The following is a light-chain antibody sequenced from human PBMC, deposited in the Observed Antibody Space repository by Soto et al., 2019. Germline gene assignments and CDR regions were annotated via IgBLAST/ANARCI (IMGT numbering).Light chain of an antibody. CDR2: KAS. V-gene: IGKV1-5*03. J-gene: IGKJ1*01. CDR3: QQYNNYWT. Sequence: DIQMTQSPSTLSASVGDRVTITCRARQSISSWLAWYQQKPGKAPKLLIYKASNLERGVPPRFSGSGSGTEFTLTISSLQPDDCATYYCQQYNNYWTFGQGTKVDIK. CDR1: QSISSW.